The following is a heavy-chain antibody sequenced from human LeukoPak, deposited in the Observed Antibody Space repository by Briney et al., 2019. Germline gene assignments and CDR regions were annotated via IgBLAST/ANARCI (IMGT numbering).Heavy chain of an antibody. Sequence: PSETLSLTCAVYGGSFSGYYWSWIRQPPGKGLEWIGEINHSGSTNYNPSLKSRVTISVDTSKNQFSLKLSSVTAADTAVYYCARVTVAAGTKNWFDPWGQGTLVTVSS. J-gene: IGHJ5*02. CDR2: INHSGST. CDR1: GGSFSGYY. V-gene: IGHV4-34*01. CDR3: ARVTVAAGTKNWFDP. D-gene: IGHD6-13*01.